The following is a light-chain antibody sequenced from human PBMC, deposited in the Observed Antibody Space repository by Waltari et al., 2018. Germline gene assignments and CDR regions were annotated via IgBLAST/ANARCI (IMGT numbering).Light chain of an antibody. Sequence: YQQHPGRAPKLVIHEGSQRPSGVSDRFSGSKTGNSTSLSITVLQVKAEADDYYSSQAYDSTHCVFGAGTKLTVL. CDR3: SSQAYDSTHCV. J-gene: IGLJ1*01. CDR2: EGS. V-gene: IGLV2-23*01.